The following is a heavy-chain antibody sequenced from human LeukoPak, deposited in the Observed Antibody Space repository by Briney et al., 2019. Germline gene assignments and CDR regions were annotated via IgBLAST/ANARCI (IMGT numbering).Heavy chain of an antibody. V-gene: IGHV4-59*11. Sequence: SETLSLTCTVSGGSISSHNWSWIRQPPGKGLEWIGYINYSGTTSYNPSLKSRVTISVDTSKNQFSLKLSSVTAGDTAVYYCARGPGSGTYWAFDYWGQGTLVTVSS. CDR1: GGSISSHN. D-gene: IGHD1-26*01. CDR2: INYSGTT. CDR3: ARGPGSGTYWAFDY. J-gene: IGHJ4*02.